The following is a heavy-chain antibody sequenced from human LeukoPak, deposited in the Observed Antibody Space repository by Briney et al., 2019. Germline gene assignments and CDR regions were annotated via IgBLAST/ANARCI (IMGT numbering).Heavy chain of an antibody. CDR1: GASTTRDY. Sequence: PSETLSLTCTVSGASTTRDYWSWVRQPPGRGLEWIGYIHYSGSTNYNASLKSRVTMSVDMSKNQFSLKVTSVTAADTAVYYCARHSRSAYTGYENAFDIWGQGTMVTVSS. D-gene: IGHD5-12*01. CDR2: IHYSGST. V-gene: IGHV4-59*01. CDR3: ARHSRSAYTGYENAFDI. J-gene: IGHJ3*02.